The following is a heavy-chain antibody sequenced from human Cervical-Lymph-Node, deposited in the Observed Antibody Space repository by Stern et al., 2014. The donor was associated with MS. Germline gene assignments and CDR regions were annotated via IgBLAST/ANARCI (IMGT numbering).Heavy chain of an antibody. CDR3: AREVTMVGFDP. J-gene: IGHJ5*02. CDR1: GGTVSSQT. V-gene: IGHV1-69*06. Sequence: VQLVESGAEVKKPGSSVKVSCKASGGTVSSQTISWVRQAPGQGLGKPNYAHKFQGRVTISADKSTSTAYLELNSLKSDDTAIYYCAREVTMVGFDPWGQGTLVTVSS. D-gene: IGHD3-10*02. CDR2: GKP.